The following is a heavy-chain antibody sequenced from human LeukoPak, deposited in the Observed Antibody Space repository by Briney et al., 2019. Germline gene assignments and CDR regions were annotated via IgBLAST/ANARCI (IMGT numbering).Heavy chain of an antibody. D-gene: IGHD6-19*01. CDR3: AKDQSGWYYFDY. CDR2: ISGSGGST. J-gene: IGHJ4*02. V-gene: IGHV3-23*01. CDR1: GFTLTIYR. Sequence: GGSLRLSCAASGFTLTIYRMNWLRQAPGKGLEWVSAISGSGGSTYYADSVKGRFTISRDNSKNTLYLQMNSLRAEDTAVYYCAKDQSGWYYFDYWGQGTLVTVSS.